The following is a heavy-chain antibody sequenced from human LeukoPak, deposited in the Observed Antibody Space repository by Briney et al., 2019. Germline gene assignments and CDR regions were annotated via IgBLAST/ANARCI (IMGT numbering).Heavy chain of an antibody. D-gene: IGHD3-10*01. J-gene: IGHJ6*03. V-gene: IGHV3-30*02. Sequence: GGSVRLSCAASGFTFSSYGMHWVRQAPGKGLEGVAFIRYDGSNKYYADSVKGRFTISRDNSKNTLYLQMNSLRAEDTAMYYCARGGLWFDYYYYYMDVWGKGTTVTISS. CDR2: IRYDGSNK. CDR1: GFTFSSYG. CDR3: ARGGLWFDYYYYYMDV.